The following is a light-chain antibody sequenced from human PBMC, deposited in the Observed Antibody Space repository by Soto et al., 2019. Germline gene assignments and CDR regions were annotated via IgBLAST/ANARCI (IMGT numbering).Light chain of an antibody. CDR2: SSS. Sequence: DIQLTQSPSFLSASVGDRVTITCRASQGIASYLAWYQQKPGKAPKLLLYSSSTLQSGVPSRFSGSGSGTEFTLTISSLQPEDFATYYCQQRNSYPPAFGGGTQVEIK. CDR3: QQRNSYPPA. CDR1: QGIASY. J-gene: IGKJ4*01. V-gene: IGKV1-9*01.